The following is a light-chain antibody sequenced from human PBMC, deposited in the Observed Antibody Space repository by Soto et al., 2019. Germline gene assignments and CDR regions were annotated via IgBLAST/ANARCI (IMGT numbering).Light chain of an antibody. V-gene: IGKV3-11*01. Sequence: EIVLTPSPATLSLSPVEGATPSCRASQSVGSYLAWYQQKPGQAPRLLIYGASNRAPGIPARFSGSGSGTDFTLTISSLEPEDFAVYHCLQRSIGFTFGPGTKVDIK. CDR1: QSVGSY. J-gene: IGKJ3*01. CDR3: LQRSIGFT. CDR2: GAS.